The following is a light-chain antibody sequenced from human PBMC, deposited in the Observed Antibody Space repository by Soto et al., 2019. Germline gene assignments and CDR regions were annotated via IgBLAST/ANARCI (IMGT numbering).Light chain of an antibody. CDR3: QQYYFTPYT. J-gene: IGKJ2*01. V-gene: IGKV1-27*01. CDR1: QGISVY. CDR2: EAS. Sequence: DIQMTQSPSSLSASVGDSVTITCRASQGISVYVAWYQQKPGKVPELLIYEASTLQSGVPSRFSGSGAGTGFTLTISSLQAEDVAVYYCQQYYFTPYTFGQGTKLEIK.